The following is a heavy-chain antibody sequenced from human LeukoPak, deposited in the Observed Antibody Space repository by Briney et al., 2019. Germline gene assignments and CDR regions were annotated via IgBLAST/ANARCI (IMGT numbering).Heavy chain of an antibody. Sequence: SETLSLTCTVSGGSISGYYWSWLRQPAGKGLEWIGRIYTSGSTNYNPSLKRRVTMSVDTSKNQFSLKLSSVTAADTAVYYCARDYRSVLPRYYYYYYMDVWGKGTTVTVSS. CDR2: IYTSGST. CDR3: ARDYRSVLPRYYYYYYMDV. V-gene: IGHV4-4*07. J-gene: IGHJ6*03. D-gene: IGHD6-25*01. CDR1: GGSISGYY.